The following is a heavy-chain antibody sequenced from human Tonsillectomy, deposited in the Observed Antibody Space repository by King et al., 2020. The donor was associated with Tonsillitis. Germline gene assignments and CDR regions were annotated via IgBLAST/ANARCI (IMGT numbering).Heavy chain of an antibody. Sequence: VQLVESGGGLVKPGGSLRLSCAASGFTFSSYSMNWVRQAPGKGLEWVSSISSSSSYIYYADSVKGRFTISRDNAKNSLYLQMNSLRAEDTAVYYCARPKRWIRSYWYFEIWGRGTLCSVSS. V-gene: IGHV3-21*01. D-gene: IGHD5-24*01. CDR1: GFTFSSYS. J-gene: IGHJ2*01. CDR3: ARPKRWIRSYWYFEI. CDR2: ISSSSSYI.